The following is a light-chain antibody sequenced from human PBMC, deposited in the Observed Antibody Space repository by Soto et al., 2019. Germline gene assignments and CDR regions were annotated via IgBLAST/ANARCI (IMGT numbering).Light chain of an antibody. V-gene: IGKV3-15*01. J-gene: IGKJ5*01. CDR2: GAY. Sequence: EIVMTQSPATLSVSPGERVIVSCRASQSVSNNLSWYQQKPGHTPRLFIFGAYARATGIPARFSGSGSGTEFNLTISSLQSEDFAISYRHQYYNLPFTFGQGTRLEIK. CDR3: HQYYNLPFT. CDR1: QSVSNN.